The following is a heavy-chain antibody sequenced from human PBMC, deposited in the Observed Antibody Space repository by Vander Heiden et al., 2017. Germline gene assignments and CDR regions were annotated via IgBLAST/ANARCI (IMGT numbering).Heavy chain of an antibody. D-gene: IGHD6-19*01. CDR1: GFTFGDYC. V-gene: IGHV3-49*03. CDR2: IRDKLYGATT. Sequence: EVQLVESGGGLVQPGQSLRLSCTVSGFTFGDYCMSWFRQAPGKGLEWVGFIRDKLYGATTEYAASAKGRFTISRDDAKSIAYLQMNSLKDEDTAVYYCTRAERYSSGWYVYDYWGQGTLVAVSS. J-gene: IGHJ4*02. CDR3: TRAERYSSGWYVYDY.